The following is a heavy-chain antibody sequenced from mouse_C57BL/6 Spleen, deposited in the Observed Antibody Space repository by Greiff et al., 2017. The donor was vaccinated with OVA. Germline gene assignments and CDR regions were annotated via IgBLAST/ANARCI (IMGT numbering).Heavy chain of an antibody. Sequence: QVQLQQSGPELVKPGASVKISCKASGYAFSSSWMNWVKQRPGKGLEWIGGIYPGDDDTNYNGKFKGKATLTAYKSSSTAYMQLSSRTTENSAVYVCSIEGRYDYRFDYWGQGTLVTVSA. CDR2: IYPGDDDT. V-gene: IGHV1-82*01. D-gene: IGHD2-4*01. CDR1: GYAFSSSW. J-gene: IGHJ3*01. CDR3: SIEGRYDYRFDY.